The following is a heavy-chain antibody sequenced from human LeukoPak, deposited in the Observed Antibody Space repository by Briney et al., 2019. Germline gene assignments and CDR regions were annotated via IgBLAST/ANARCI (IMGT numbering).Heavy chain of an antibody. CDR2: ISSNGGST. V-gene: IGHV3-64*01. D-gene: IGHD2-15*01. CDR3: ARANRYSQQAYYFDC. Sequence: QPGGSLRLSCAASGFTFSNYGMYWVRQAPGKGLEYVSSISSNGGSTYYASSVKGRFTVSRDNSKNTLYLQMGSLRAEDMAVYYCARANRYSQQAYYFDCWGQGTLVTVSS. CDR1: GFTFSNYG. J-gene: IGHJ4*02.